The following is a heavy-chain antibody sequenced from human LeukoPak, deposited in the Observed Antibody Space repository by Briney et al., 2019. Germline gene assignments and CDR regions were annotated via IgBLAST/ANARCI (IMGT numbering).Heavy chain of an antibody. CDR3: ARAAVTSSYYYYYYMDV. D-gene: IGHD4-17*01. V-gene: IGHV4-59*01. CDR1: GGSISSYY. CDR2: IYYSGST. Sequence: PSETLSLTCTVSGGSISSYYWSWIRQPPGKGLEWIGYIYYSGSTNYNPSLKSRVTISVDTSKNQFSLKLSSVTAADTAVYYCARAAVTSSYYYYYYMDVWGKGTTVTISS. J-gene: IGHJ6*03.